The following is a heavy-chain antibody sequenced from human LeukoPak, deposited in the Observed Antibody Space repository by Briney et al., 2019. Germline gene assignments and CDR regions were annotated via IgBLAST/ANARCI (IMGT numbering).Heavy chain of an antibody. V-gene: IGHV5-10-1*01. CDR3: ATRPISSKDSSGWYPSFDY. CDR2: IDPGDSYT. Sequence: GESLKISFKGSGYSFSTYWINWVRQMPGKGLEWMGRIDPGDSYTNYSPSFQGHVTISADKSITTAYLQWSSLKASDTAMYYCATRPISSKDSSGWYPSFDYWGQGTLVTVSS. CDR1: GYSFSTYW. D-gene: IGHD6-19*01. J-gene: IGHJ4*02.